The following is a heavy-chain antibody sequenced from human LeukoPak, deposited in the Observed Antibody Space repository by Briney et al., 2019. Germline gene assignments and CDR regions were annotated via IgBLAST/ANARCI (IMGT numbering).Heavy chain of an antibody. CDR2: IYYSGST. D-gene: IGHD6-19*01. CDR3: ARRETDSSDPSSLDAFDI. Sequence: SQTLSLTCTVSGGSISSSSYYWGWIRQPPGKGLEWIGSIYYSGSTYYNPSLKSRVTISVDTSKNQFSLKLSSVTAADTAVYYCARRETDSSDPSSLDAFDIWGQGAMVTVSS. J-gene: IGHJ3*02. CDR1: GGSISSSSYY. V-gene: IGHV4-39*01.